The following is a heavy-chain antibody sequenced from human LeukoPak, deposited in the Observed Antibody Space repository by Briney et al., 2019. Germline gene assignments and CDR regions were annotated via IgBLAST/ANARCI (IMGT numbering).Heavy chain of an antibody. J-gene: IGHJ4*02. Sequence: ASVKVSCKASGYTFTSYFRHWVRQAAGQGLELLGIINPSGGSTNFAQKFQGRVTMTRETSTSTVYMDLSSLRSEYTAVYYCARDGVAITDNSRYYFDYWGQGTLVTVSS. CDR2: INPSGGST. V-gene: IGHV1-46*01. D-gene: IGHD1-14*01. CDR1: GYTFTSYF. CDR3: ARDGVAITDNSRYYFDY.